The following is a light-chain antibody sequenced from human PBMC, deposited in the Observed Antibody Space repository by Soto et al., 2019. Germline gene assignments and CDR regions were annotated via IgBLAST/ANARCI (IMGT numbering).Light chain of an antibody. J-gene: IGKJ2*01. Sequence: EIVMTQSPATLSVSPGERATLSCRASQSVSINLAWYQQKPGQAPRLIIYGASTRATGIPARFSGSGSGTEFSLTISSLQSEDFAVYYCQQYNDWPLYAFGQGTKLEIK. V-gene: IGKV3-15*01. CDR3: QQYNDWPLYA. CDR2: GAS. CDR1: QSVSIN.